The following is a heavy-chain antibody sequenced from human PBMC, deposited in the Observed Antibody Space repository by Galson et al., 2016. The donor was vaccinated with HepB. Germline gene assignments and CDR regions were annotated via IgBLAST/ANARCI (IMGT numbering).Heavy chain of an antibody. CDR3: AKRHEYCPPVGCSVDY. CDR1: GFTFSNRG. D-gene: IGHD2/OR15-2a*01. CDR2: DSMDGRRK. J-gene: IGHJ4*02. V-gene: IGHV3-30*18. Sequence: LRLSCAASGFTFSNRGMHWVRQAPGKGLEWVAADSMDGRRKFYADSVKGRFTISRDNSNNMLFLQMNSLRADDTGVYYCAKRHEYCPPVGCSVDYWGQGTLVSVSS.